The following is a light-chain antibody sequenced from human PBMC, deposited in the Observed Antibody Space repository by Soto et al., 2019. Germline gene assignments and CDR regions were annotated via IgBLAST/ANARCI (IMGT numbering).Light chain of an antibody. CDR3: QQYGTYLWT. V-gene: IGKV1-5*03. Sequence: DIQMTQSPSTLSASVGDRVTITCRASQTINSWLAWYQQKPGKAPKLLIYQASTLESGVPSRFGGAGSGTEFTLTISSLQPDDFATYYCQQYGTYLWTFGQGTKVDIK. J-gene: IGKJ1*01. CDR2: QAS. CDR1: QTINSW.